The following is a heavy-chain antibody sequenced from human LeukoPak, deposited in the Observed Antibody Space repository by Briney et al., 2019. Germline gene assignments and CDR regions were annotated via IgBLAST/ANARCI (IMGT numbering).Heavy chain of an antibody. J-gene: IGHJ4*02. CDR2: INPNSGGT. V-gene: IGHV1-2*06. Sequence: ASVKVSCKASGYTFTDYYMHWVRQAPGQGVEWMGRINPNSGGTSYAQKFQGRVTMTRDTSINTAYMELSRLRSDDTAVYFCAREAPYSNSWSDYWGQGTLVTVSS. CDR3: AREAPYSNSWSDY. CDR1: GYTFTDYY. D-gene: IGHD6-13*01.